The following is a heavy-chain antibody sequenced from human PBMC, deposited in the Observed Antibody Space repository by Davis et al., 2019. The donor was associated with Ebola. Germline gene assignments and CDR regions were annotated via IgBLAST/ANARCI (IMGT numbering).Heavy chain of an antibody. CDR1: GFTFSSYS. D-gene: IGHD3-22*01. V-gene: IGHV3-21*01. CDR2: ISSSSSYI. J-gene: IGHJ6*02. CDR3: ARGPGYDSSGYYSYYYYYGMDV. Sequence: PGGSLRLSCAASGFTFSSYSMNWVRQAPGKGLEWVSSISSSSSYIYYADSVKGRFTISRDNAKNSLYLQMNSLRDEDTAVYYCARGPGYDSSGYYSYYYYYGMDVWGQGTTVTVSS.